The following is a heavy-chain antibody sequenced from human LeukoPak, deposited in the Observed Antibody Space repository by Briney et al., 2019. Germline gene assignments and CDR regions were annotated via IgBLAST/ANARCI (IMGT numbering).Heavy chain of an antibody. V-gene: IGHV4-31*03. CDR1: GGSISSGGYY. Sequence: PSETLSLTCTVSGGSISSGGYYWSWIRQHPGKGLEWIGYIYYSGSTYYNPSLKSRVTISVDTSKNQFSLKLSSVTAADTAVYYCARVGIVVVPAAILPSVNWFDPWGQGTLVTVSS. D-gene: IGHD2-2*02. CDR2: IYYSGST. J-gene: IGHJ5*02. CDR3: ARVGIVVVPAAILPSVNWFDP.